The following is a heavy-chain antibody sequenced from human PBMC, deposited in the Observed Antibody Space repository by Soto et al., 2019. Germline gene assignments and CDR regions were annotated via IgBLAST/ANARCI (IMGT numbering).Heavy chain of an antibody. D-gene: IGHD2-2*01. CDR2: ISNTGWTT. J-gene: IGHJ6*03. V-gene: IGHV3-11*04. CDR1: GFTFSDYY. Sequence: PGGSLRLSCAAAGFTFSDYYMSWIRQAPGRGLEWLSYISNTGWTTYYADSVEGRFTMSMDNAKNSLYLQMNSLRAEDTAVYYCARDGQDIVVVPAAIPFEYSMDVWGKGTTVTVSS. CDR3: ARDGQDIVVVPAAIPFEYSMDV.